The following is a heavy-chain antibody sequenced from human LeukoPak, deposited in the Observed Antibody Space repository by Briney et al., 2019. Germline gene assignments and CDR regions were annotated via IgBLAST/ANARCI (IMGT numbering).Heavy chain of an antibody. CDR1: GFTFSTCW. CDR2: IKEDGSDK. D-gene: IGHD6-19*01. Sequence: PGGSLRLSCAASGFTFSTCWMSWVRQAPGKGLEWVANIKEDGSDKYYVDSVKGRFTISRDNAKNSLYLEMNSLRAEDTAVYYCATATFTSGWYAWGQGTLVGVSS. CDR3: ATATFTSGWYA. J-gene: IGHJ4*02. V-gene: IGHV3-7*01.